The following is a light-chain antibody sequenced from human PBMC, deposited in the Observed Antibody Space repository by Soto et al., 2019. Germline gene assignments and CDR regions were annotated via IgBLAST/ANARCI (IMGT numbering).Light chain of an antibody. CDR2: SAS. CDR1: QGINTW. CDR3: QQYSTYPLT. Sequence: DIQMTQSPSSLSASVGDRVTITCRASQGINTWLAWYQQKSEKAPRSLIYSASTLEGGVPSRFSGSGSGTHFTLTITSLQPEDVATYYCQQYSTYPLTFCGGTKVEIK. V-gene: IGKV1D-16*01. J-gene: IGKJ4*01.